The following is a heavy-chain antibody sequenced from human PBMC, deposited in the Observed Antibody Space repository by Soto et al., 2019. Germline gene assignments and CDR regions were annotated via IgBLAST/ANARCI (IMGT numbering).Heavy chain of an antibody. V-gene: IGHV3-23*01. CDR2: ISGSGGST. CDR3: ARCVYYGVNP. Sequence: GGSLRLSCAASGFTFSSYAMSWVRQAPGKGLEWISAISGSGGSTYYTDSLKGRFTISRDNSKNTLYLQINCLRAEDTAVYYCARCVYYGVNPWGQGTLVTVSS. CDR1: GFTFSSYA. D-gene: IGHD4-17*01. J-gene: IGHJ4*01.